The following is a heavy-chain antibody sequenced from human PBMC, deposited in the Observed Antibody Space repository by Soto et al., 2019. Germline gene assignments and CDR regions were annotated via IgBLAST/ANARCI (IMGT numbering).Heavy chain of an antibody. D-gene: IGHD3-16*01. CDR3: PRGGRREVVWGWFEP. CDR2: ISAGADYT. V-gene: IGHV3-23*01. Sequence: EVQLSESGGDLVRPGGSLRLSCAASGFTFSLYAMSWVRQAPGKGLEWVSAISAGADYTYFADPVKGRFTLSRNNSKNTLYLQMNSLRDDDTAVYYCPRGGRREVVWGWFEPWGQGTLVTVSS. CDR1: GFTFSLYA. J-gene: IGHJ5*02.